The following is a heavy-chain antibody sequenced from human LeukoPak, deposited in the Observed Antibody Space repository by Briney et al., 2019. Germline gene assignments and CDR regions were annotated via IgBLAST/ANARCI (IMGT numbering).Heavy chain of an antibody. CDR1: GFTFSSYG. J-gene: IGHJ5*02. Sequence: GGSLRLSCAASGFTFSSYGMHWVRQAPGKGLEWVAFIRYDGSNKYYADSVKGRFTISRDNSKNSLYLQMNSLRAEDMALYYCAKSGSGWVGDNWFDPWGQGTLVTVSS. CDR2: IRYDGSNK. V-gene: IGHV3-30*02. CDR3: AKSGSGWVGDNWFDP. D-gene: IGHD6-19*01.